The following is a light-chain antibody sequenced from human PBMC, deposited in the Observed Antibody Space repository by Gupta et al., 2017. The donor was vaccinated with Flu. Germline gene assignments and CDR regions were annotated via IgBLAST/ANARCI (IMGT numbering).Light chain of an antibody. V-gene: IGLV1-51*02. J-gene: IGLJ3*02. CDR1: SSNLGNNY. Sequence: QSVLTQPPSVSAAPGQKVTISCSGSSSNLGNNYVSWYQQLPGTAPKLLIYENNKRPSGSPDRFSGSKSGTSATLGITGLQTGDEADYYCGTWDSSLSAGVFGGGTKLTVL. CDR2: ENN. CDR3: GTWDSSLSAGV.